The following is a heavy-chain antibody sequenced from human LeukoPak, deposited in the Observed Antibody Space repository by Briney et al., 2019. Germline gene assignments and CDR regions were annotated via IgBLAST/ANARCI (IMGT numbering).Heavy chain of an antibody. CDR3: ATQVTLWDVSGAFDI. J-gene: IGHJ3*02. Sequence: ASVKVSCKVSGYTLTELSMHWVRQAPGKGLEWMGGFDPEDGETIYAQKFQGRVTMTEDTSTDTAYMELSSLRSEDTAVYYCATQVTLWDVSGAFDIWGQGTMVTVSS. V-gene: IGHV1-24*01. D-gene: IGHD2-21*02. CDR2: FDPEDGET. CDR1: GYTLTELS.